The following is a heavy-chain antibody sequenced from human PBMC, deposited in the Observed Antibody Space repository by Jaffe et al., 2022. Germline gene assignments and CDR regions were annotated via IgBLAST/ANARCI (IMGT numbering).Heavy chain of an antibody. D-gene: IGHD3-10*01. CDR3: ARGKDYYGSGSYYLNAFDI. Sequence: QVQLVQSGAEVKKPGSSVKVSCKASGGTFSSYAISWVRQAPGQGLEWMGGIIPIFGTANYAQKFQGRVTITTDESTSTAYMELSSLRSEDTAVYYCARGKDYYGSGSYYLNAFDIWGQGTMVTVSS. CDR1: GGTFSSYA. CDR2: IIPIFGTA. V-gene: IGHV1-69*05. J-gene: IGHJ3*02.